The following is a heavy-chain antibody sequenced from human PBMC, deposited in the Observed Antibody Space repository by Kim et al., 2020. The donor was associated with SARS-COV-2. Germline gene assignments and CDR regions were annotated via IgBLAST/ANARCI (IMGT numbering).Heavy chain of an antibody. CDR2: GTT. Sequence: GTTDYAAPVKGRFTISRDDSKNTLYLQMNSLKTEDTAVYYCTDSDDAFDIWGQGTMVTVSS. V-gene: IGHV3-15*01. J-gene: IGHJ3*02. D-gene: IGHD3-22*01. CDR3: TDSDDAFDI.